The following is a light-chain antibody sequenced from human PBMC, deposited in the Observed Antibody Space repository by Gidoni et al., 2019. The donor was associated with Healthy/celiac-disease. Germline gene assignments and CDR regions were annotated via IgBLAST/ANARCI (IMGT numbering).Light chain of an antibody. J-gene: IGKJ2*01. CDR3: QQYET. V-gene: IGKV1-33*01. CDR2: DAS. Sequence: DIQMTQSPSSLSASVGDRVTITCQASQDISNYLNWYQQKPGKAPKLLIYDASNLEIGVPSRLSGSGSGIDFTFTISSLQPEDIATHSCQQYETFGQGTKLEIK. CDR1: QDISNY.